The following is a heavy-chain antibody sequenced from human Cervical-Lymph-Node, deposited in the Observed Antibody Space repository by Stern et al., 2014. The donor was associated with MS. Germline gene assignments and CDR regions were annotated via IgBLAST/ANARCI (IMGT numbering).Heavy chain of an antibody. CDR2: ISDSGVYT. V-gene: IGHV3-23*04. CDR3: AKDLGRGVVVVPLYGLDV. D-gene: IGHD2-2*01. J-gene: IGHJ6*02. Sequence: ELQLVESGGGLVQPGGSLGLSCAASGFNFSTYAFSWVRQAPGKGLEWVSSISDSGVYTYYADSVKGRFTISRDNSKSMLYLEMQSLRAEDTAVYHCAKDLGRGVVVVPLYGLDVWGQGTTVTVSS. CDR1: GFNFSTYA.